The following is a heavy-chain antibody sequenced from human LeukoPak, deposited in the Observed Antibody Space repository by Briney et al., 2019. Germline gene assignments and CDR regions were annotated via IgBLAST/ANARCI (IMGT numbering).Heavy chain of an antibody. J-gene: IGHJ4*02. V-gene: IGHV3-23*01. Sequence: GGSLRLSCAASGFTFSSYAMSWVRQAPGKGLEWVSAISGSGGSTYYADSVKGRFTISRDNSKHTLYLQMNSLRAEDTAVYYCARDRDKYDFWSGYLRWGQGTLVTVSS. CDR3: ARDRDKYDFWSGYLR. CDR1: GFTFSSYA. D-gene: IGHD3-3*01. CDR2: ISGSGGST.